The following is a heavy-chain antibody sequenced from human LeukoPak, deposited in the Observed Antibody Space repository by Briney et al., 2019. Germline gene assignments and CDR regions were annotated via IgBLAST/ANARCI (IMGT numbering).Heavy chain of an antibody. CDR1: GFTFSSYW. Sequence: GGSLRLSCAASGFTFSSYWMHWVRQAPGKGLVWVSRSDGSSTSYADSVKGRFTISRDNAKNTLYLQMNSLRAEDTAVYYCARDLDYGGNYWGQGTLVTVSS. CDR2: SDGSST. D-gene: IGHD4-23*01. V-gene: IGHV3-74*01. CDR3: ARDLDYGGNY. J-gene: IGHJ4*02.